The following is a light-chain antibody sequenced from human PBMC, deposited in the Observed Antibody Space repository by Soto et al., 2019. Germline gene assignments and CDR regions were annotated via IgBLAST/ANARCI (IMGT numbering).Light chain of an antibody. J-gene: IGKJ1*01. Sequence: DLVMTQSPDSLAVSLGERATINCKSSQSLLYSSNNKNYLAWYQQKPGQPPKLLIYWASTRESGVPDRFSGSGSGTDFTLTISSLQAEDVAIYYCQQYYDTPSTFGQGTKVDIK. CDR3: QQYYDTPST. CDR2: WAS. V-gene: IGKV4-1*01. CDR1: QSLLYSSNNKNY.